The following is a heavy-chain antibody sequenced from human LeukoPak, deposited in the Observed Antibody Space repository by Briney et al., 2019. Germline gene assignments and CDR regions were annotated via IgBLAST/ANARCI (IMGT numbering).Heavy chain of an antibody. J-gene: IGHJ6*02. V-gene: IGHV1-18*01. CDR2: ISVYNGNT. D-gene: IGHD5-18*01. CDR1: GYTFASYG. CDR3: ARVRPPNIVDSPMDYSYYNGLDV. Sequence: GASGKVSCKASGYTFASYGISWGRKAPGQGLEWVGWISVYNGNTNYAQKFQGRVTMTINTATRTASVELRSLRSDDTAVYYCARVRPPNIVDSPMDYSYYNGLDVWGQGTTVTVSS.